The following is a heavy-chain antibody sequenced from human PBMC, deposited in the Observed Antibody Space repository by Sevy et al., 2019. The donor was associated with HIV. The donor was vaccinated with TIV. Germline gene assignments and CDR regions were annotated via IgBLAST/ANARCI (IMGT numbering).Heavy chain of an antibody. CDR3: MTTVTTVDY. Sequence: GGSLRLSCAASGFTLSSYWMNWVRQAPGKGLEWVANIKQDGSEKYYVDSVKGRFTISRDNAKNSLYLQMNSLRAEDTAVYYCMTTVTTVDYWGRGTLVTVSS. CDR1: GFTLSSYW. CDR2: IKQDGSEK. J-gene: IGHJ4*02. D-gene: IGHD4-17*01. V-gene: IGHV3-7*01.